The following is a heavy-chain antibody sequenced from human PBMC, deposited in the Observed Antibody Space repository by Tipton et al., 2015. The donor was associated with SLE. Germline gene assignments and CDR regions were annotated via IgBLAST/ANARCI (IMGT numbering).Heavy chain of an antibody. CDR3: AKDRVRVGPSFFDL. CDR2: ITTDGRST. CDR1: GFNFGAYW. D-gene: IGHD1-26*01. V-gene: IGHV3-74*01. J-gene: IGHJ2*01. Sequence: SLRLSCIASGFNFGAYWMHWVRQTPGKGLEWVSRITTDGRSTSYADSVKGHFTISRDNSKHMVYLQMNSLRGDDTAVYFCAKDRVRVGPSFFDLWGRGTLVTVSS.